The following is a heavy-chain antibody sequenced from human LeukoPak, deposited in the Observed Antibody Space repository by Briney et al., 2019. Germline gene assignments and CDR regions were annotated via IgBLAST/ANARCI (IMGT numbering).Heavy chain of an antibody. J-gene: IGHJ4*02. D-gene: IGHD5-12*01. CDR3: SGYDPDFDY. Sequence: GGSLRLSCAASGFTFSSYEMNWVRQAPGKGLEWVSYISSSGSTTYYADSVRGRFTISRDNAKNTLYLQMNSLYYCASGGHGYSGYDPDFDYWGQGTLVTVSS. CDR1: GFTFSSYE. CDR2: ISSSGSTT. V-gene: IGHV3-48*03.